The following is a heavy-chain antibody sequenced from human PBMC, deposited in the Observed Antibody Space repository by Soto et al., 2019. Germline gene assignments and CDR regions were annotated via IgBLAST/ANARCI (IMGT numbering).Heavy chain of an antibody. Sequence: QVQLAQSGAEVRKPGSSVKVSCGASGGSFSDFAFSWVRQAPGQGLEWMGGIIPMFGATKYALRFQDRVTITADESTNTVYLTLSGLTSDDTATYYCARGGIVAVPAALSSYHDYTNYRFDSWGQGTLVTVSS. V-gene: IGHV1-69*01. CDR2: IIPMFGAT. CDR1: GGSFSDFA. CDR3: ARGGIVAVPAALSSYHDYTNYRFDS. D-gene: IGHD2-15*01. J-gene: IGHJ4*02.